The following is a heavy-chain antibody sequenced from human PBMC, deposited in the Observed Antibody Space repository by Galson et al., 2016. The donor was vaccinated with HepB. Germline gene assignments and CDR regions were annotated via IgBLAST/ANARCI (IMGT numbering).Heavy chain of an antibody. Sequence: SETLSLTCSVPGASLSDSYWNWIRQPPGKGLEWIGYAHYSGTTNYKPSLKSRVTIFVDRSKNHISLELSSVTAADPAVCYCASTPPRTYYDFWSGYLEAWGQGTLVTVSS. CDR2: AHYSGTT. CDR1: GASLSDSY. J-gene: IGHJ5*02. D-gene: IGHD3-3*01. CDR3: ASTPPRTYYDFWSGYLEA. V-gene: IGHV4-59*08.